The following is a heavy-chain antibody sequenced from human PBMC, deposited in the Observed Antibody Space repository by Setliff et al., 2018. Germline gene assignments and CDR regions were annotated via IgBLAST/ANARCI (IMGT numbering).Heavy chain of an antibody. CDR3: ARRATYYNFWSGYYDY. V-gene: IGHV4-39*07. CDR2: IHYSGST. Sequence: SETLSLTCTVSDASIGGSGYYWGWIRQPPGKGPEWIGNIHYSGSTYYNPSLKSRVTISVDTSKNQFSLKLSSVTAADTAVYYCARRATYYNFWSGYYDYWGQGTLVTVSS. D-gene: IGHD3-3*01. CDR1: DASIGGSGYY. J-gene: IGHJ4*02.